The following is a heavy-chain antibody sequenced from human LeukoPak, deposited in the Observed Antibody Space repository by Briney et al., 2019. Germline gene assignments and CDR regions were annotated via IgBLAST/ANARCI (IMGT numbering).Heavy chain of an antibody. CDR2: INPSGGST. CDR3: ARVSGWYFGDLDY. D-gene: IGHD6-19*01. Sequence: ASVKVSCKASGYTFTSYYMHWVRQAPGQGLEWMGIINPSGGSTSYAQKFQGRVTMTRDTSTRTVYMELSSLRSEDTAVHYCARVSGWYFGDLDYWGQGTLVSVSS. J-gene: IGHJ4*02. CDR1: GYTFTSYY. V-gene: IGHV1-46*01.